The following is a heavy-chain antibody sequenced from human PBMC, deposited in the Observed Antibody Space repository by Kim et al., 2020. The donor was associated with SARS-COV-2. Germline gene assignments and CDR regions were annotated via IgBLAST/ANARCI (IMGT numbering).Heavy chain of an antibody. CDR1: GDSISDTSYY. J-gene: IGHJ4*02. CDR3: ARRSLWESYFDS. CDR2: VFYGGTT. V-gene: IGHV4-39*01. Sequence: SETLSLTCRVSGDSISDTSYYWGWIRQPPGKGLEWIGIVFYGGTTYYSPSLESRVTISIDPSMTQFSLKVTSVTAADTAVYFCARRSLWESYFDSCGQG. D-gene: IGHD3-10*01.